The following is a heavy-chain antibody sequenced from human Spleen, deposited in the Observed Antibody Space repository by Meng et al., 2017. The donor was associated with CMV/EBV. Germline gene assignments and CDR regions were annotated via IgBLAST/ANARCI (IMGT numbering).Heavy chain of an antibody. CDR1: GFTSTDHY. CDR2: SGNKADNYAT. D-gene: IGHD2-21*01. V-gene: IGHV3-72*01. CDR3: TRGFSRVAIYVFDI. J-gene: IGHJ3*02. Sequence: GESLKISCAAAGFTSTDHYVDWVRQALGKGLEWVGRSGNKADNYATEYAASVRDRFTISRDESTTSLYLHMSSLETEDTAVYFCTRGFSRVAIYVFDIWGPGTMVTVSS.